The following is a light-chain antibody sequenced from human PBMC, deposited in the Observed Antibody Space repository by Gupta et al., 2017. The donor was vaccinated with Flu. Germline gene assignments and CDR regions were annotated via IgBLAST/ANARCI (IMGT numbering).Light chain of an antibody. CDR2: VAS. Sequence: ILITQSPATLSVSPGERATLSCRASQSVSSNLAWYQQKPGQAPRLLIYVASTRANSIPARCSGSGSGTEFTLTISSLQSEDFAVYYCQQYNNWPPITFGQGTRLEIK. CDR3: QQYNNWPPIT. V-gene: IGKV3-15*01. CDR1: QSVSSN. J-gene: IGKJ5*01.